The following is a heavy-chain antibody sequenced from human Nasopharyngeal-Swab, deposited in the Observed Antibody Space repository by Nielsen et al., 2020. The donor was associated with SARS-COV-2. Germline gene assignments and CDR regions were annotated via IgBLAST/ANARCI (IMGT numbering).Heavy chain of an antibody. CDR1: GFTFSSYS. Sequence: GESLKISCAASGFTFSSYSMNWVRQAPGKGLEWVSSISSSSSYIYYADSVKGRFTISRDNAKNSLYLQMNSLRAEDTAVYYCASFFSVGWFGELLDYYYYGMDVWGQGTTVTVSS. CDR2: ISSSSSYI. J-gene: IGHJ6*02. V-gene: IGHV3-21*01. D-gene: IGHD3-10*01. CDR3: ASFFSVGWFGELLDYYYYGMDV.